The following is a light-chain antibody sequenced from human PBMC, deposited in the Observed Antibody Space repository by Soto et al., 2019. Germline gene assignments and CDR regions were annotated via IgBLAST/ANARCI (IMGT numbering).Light chain of an antibody. V-gene: IGKV3-20*01. J-gene: IGKJ1*01. CDR3: QQYGSSPWT. CDR1: QSVSSSY. CDR2: DAS. Sequence: EIVLTQSPGTLSLSPGERATLSCRASQSVSSSYLAWYQQKPGQAPSLLIYDASSRATGIPNTFSGSGSGTDFTLNISRLEPEDCAMYYCQQYGSSPWTFGQGTKVEIK.